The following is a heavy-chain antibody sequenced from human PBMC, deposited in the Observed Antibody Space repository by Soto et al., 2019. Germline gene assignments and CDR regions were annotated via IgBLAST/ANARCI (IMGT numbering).Heavy chain of an antibody. Sequence: VQLVQSGGGLVQPGGSLRLSCGGSGFNFSGYAMNWVRQAPGKGLEWVAYVSSRSTGIHYADSVKGRFTVSRDNAKTSLFLQLDSLRDDDTAMYYCARGVLEYWGQGALVTVSS. V-gene: IGHV3-48*02. CDR3: ARGVLEY. CDR2: VSSRSTGI. J-gene: IGHJ4*02. CDR1: GFNFSGYA. D-gene: IGHD3-3*01.